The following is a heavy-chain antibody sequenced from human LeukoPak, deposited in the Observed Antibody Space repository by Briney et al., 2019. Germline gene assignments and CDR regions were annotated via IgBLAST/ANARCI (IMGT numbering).Heavy chain of an antibody. J-gene: IGHJ4*02. V-gene: IGHV3-7*03. Sequence: PGGSLRLSCAASGFTFSSYWMSWVRQAPGKGLEWVANIKQDGSEKYYVDSVKGRFTISRDNAKNSLYLQMNSLRAEDMAVYYCAKERWELAFFDYWGQGTLVTVSS. CDR3: AKERWELAFFDY. CDR1: GFTFSSYW. CDR2: IKQDGSEK. D-gene: IGHD1-26*01.